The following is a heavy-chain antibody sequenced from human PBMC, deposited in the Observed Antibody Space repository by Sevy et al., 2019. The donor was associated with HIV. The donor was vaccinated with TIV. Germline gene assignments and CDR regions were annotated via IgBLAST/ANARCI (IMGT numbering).Heavy chain of an antibody. CDR1: RFTFSSYG. Sequence: GGSLRLSCAASRFTFSSYGMHWVRQAPGKRLEWVAVISYDGSNKYYADSVKGRFTISRDNSKNTLYLQMNSLRAEDTAVYYCAKDRYSSGWYELDYWGQGTLVTVSS. CDR2: ISYDGSNK. D-gene: IGHD6-19*01. J-gene: IGHJ4*02. CDR3: AKDRYSSGWYELDY. V-gene: IGHV3-30*18.